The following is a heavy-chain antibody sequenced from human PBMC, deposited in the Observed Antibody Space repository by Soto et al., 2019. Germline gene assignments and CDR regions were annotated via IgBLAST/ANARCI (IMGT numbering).Heavy chain of an antibody. CDR2: ISGSDGST. D-gene: IGHD6-19*01. CDR3: AKESLFSGWYVGDALDI. V-gene: IGHV3-23*01. CDR1: GFTFSTYA. Sequence: EVQLLESGGGLVQPGGSLRLSCVASGFTFSTYAMNWVRQAPGKGLEWVSAISGSDGSTYYADSVKGRFTISRDNSKNTLYLQMRILRAEDTAVYYCAKESLFSGWYVGDALDIWGQGTMVTVSS. J-gene: IGHJ3*02.